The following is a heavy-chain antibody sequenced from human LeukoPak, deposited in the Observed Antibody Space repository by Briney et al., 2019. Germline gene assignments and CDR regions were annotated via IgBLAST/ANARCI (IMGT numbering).Heavy chain of an antibody. V-gene: IGHV3-23*01. CDR3: AKGDYYDSSGYNYFDY. Sequence: GGSLRPSCAASGFTFSSYAMSWVRQAPGKGLEWVSAISGSGGSTYYADSVKGRFTISRDNSKNALYLQMNSLRAEDTAVYYCAKGDYYDSSGYNYFDYWGQGTLVTVSS. J-gene: IGHJ4*02. D-gene: IGHD3-22*01. CDR2: ISGSGGST. CDR1: GFTFSSYA.